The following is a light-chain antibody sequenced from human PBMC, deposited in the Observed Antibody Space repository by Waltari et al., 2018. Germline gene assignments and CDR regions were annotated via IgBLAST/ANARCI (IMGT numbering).Light chain of an antibody. CDR3: CSYAGSYYV. J-gene: IGLJ1*01. CDR2: DDI. V-gene: IGLV2-11*01. CDR1: SSDVGGYNF. Sequence: QSALTQPRSVSGSPGQSVTISCTGTSSDVGGYNFFSWYQQHPGKAPKPMIYDDIKRPPGVPDPSSASKSGTTASLTISGLQAEDEADYYCCSYAGSYYVFGTGTKVTVL.